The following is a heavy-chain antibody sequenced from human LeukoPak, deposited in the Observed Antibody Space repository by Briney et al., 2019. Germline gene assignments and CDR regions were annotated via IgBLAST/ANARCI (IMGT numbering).Heavy chain of an antibody. J-gene: IGHJ4*02. CDR2: INPSGGST. V-gene: IGHV1-46*01. D-gene: IGHD2-21*02. CDR1: GYTFTSYY. Sequence: ASVKVSCKASGYTFTSYYMHWVRQAPGQGLEWMGIINPSGGSTSYAQKFQGRVTMTRDTSTSTVYMELSSLRSEDTAVYYCAGDRVTGDSIIGFRRALDYWGKEPRVTVSS. CDR3: AGDRVTGDSIIGFRRALDY.